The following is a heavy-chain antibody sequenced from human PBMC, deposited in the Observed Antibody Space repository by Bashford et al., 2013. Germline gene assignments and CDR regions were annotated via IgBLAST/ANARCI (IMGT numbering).Heavy chain of an antibody. Sequence: SVKVSCKASGGTFSSYAISWVRQAPGQGLEWMGGIIPIFGTANYAQKFQGRVTITADESTSTAYMELSSLRSEDTAVYYCARGTWSGVVAATPDGNFDYWGQGTLVTVSS. J-gene: IGHJ4*02. CDR3: ARGTWSGVVAATPDGNFDY. CDR2: IIPIFGTA. CDR1: GGTFSSYA. D-gene: IGHD2-15*01. V-gene: IGHV1-69*13.